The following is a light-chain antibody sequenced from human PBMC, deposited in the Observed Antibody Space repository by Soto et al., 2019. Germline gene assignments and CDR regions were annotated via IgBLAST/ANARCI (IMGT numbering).Light chain of an antibody. CDR1: QSVSSSY. J-gene: IGKJ1*01. Sequence: EIVLTQSPGTLSLSAGDRATLSCRASQSVSSSYLAWYQKKPGQAPRLLIYAASSMSTGIPDRFSGSGSGTDFTLTISRLEPEDFAVYYCQQYDSSLLTFGRGTKVDIK. CDR3: QQYDSSLLT. CDR2: AAS. V-gene: IGKV3-20*01.